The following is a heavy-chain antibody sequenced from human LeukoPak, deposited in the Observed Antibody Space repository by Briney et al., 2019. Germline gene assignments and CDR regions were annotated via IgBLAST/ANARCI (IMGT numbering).Heavy chain of an antibody. Sequence: GGSLRLSCAASGFTFSNYSMNWVRQAPGKGLEWVSYISTISHTIYYTDSVKGRFTISRDNARNSLYLQMNSLRAEDTAVYYCARDGRITIFGVVAYYYMDVWGKGTTVTVSS. CDR1: GFTFSNYS. CDR2: ISTISHTI. D-gene: IGHD3-3*01. V-gene: IGHV3-48*01. J-gene: IGHJ6*03. CDR3: ARDGRITIFGVVAYYYMDV.